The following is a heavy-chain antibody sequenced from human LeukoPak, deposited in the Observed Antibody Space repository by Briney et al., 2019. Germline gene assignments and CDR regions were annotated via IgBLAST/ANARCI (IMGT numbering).Heavy chain of an antibody. CDR3: ARKGVSDLYYFDS. D-gene: IGHD3-16*01. CDR1: GGSISSYY. CDR2: IYYSGST. J-gene: IGHJ4*02. Sequence: SETLSLTCTVSGGSISSYYWSWIRQPPGKGLEWMGNIYYSGSTNYNSSLKSRVTISVDTSKNQISLKLRSVTAADTAVYYCARKGVSDLYYFDSWSQGTLVTVSS. V-gene: IGHV4-59*12.